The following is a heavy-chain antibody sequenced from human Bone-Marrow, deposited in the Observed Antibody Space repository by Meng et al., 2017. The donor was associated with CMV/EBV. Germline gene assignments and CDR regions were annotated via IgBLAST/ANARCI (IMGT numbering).Heavy chain of an antibody. D-gene: IGHD2-15*01. V-gene: IGHV3-74*01. CDR3: AKDHAASYYYNAMDV. Sequence: FCAASGFTFSSDWMHWVRQAPGKGVVWVSRISSDGSSTSYADSVKGRFTISRDNAKNSLYLQRKSLRGEDTALYYCAKDHAASYYYNAMDVWGQGTTVTVSS. CDR2: ISSDGSST. J-gene: IGHJ6*02. CDR1: GFTFSSDW.